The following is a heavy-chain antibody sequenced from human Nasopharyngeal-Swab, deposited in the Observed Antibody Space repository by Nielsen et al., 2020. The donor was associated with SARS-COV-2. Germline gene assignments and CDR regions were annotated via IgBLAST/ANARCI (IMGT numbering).Heavy chain of an antibody. V-gene: IGHV3-33*01. CDR2: IWYDGGNK. Sequence: VRQAPGKGLEWVAVIWYDGGNKFYADSVKGRSAISRDNSENTLYLQMNSLRAEDTAVYYCARFGLYDTLTGYYSHYYMDVWGKGTTVTVSS. J-gene: IGHJ6*03. D-gene: IGHD3-9*01. CDR3: ARFGLYDTLTGYYSHYYMDV.